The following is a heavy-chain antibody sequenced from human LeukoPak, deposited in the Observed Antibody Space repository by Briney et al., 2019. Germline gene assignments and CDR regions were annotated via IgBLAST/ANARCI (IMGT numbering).Heavy chain of an antibody. D-gene: IGHD3-3*01. J-gene: IGHJ4*01. CDR2: ISGSGGST. Sequence: QPGGSLRLSCAASGFTFSSYAMSSVRQAPGKGLEWVSAISGSGGSTYYADSVKGRFTISRDNSKNTLYLQMNSLRAEDTAVYYCAKTSSITIFGVAPRYYFDYWGHGTLVTVSS. V-gene: IGHV3-23*01. CDR1: GFTFSSYA. CDR3: AKTSSITIFGVAPRYYFDY.